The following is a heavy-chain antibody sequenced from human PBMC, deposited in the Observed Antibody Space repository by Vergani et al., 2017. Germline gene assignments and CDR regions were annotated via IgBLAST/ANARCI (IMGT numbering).Heavy chain of an antibody. Sequence: QVKLQESGPGLVKPSETLSLTCTVSGASVNSYYWSWIRQPPGKGLEWMGYVSFRGDTLYDPSVKGRMTISLNTSSNQFSLYLTSVTAADTAVYCCARSRIYYGAGSPDYWGQGTLVTVS. J-gene: IGHJ4*02. CDR1: GASVNSYY. V-gene: IGHV4-59*02. CDR2: VSFRGDT. CDR3: ARSRIYYGAGSPDY. D-gene: IGHD4/OR15-4a*01.